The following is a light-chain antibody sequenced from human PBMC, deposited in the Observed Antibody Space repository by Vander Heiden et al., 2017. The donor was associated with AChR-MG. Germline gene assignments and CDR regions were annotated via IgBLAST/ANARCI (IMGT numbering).Light chain of an antibody. CDR1: QSISSY. V-gene: IGKV1-39*01. CDR3: QQSYSTSWT. J-gene: IGKJ1*01. CDR2: AAS. Sequence: DIQMTPSPSSLSASVGDRVTITCRASQSISSYLNWYQQKPGTAPKLLIFAASTLQSGVPSRFSGSVSGTDFTLTISSLQPEDFATYYCQQSYSTSWTFGQGTKVEIK.